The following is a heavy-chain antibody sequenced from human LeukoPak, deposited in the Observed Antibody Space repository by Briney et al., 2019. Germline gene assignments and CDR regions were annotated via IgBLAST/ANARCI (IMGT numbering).Heavy chain of an antibody. CDR2: INHSGST. CDR3: ARGQYSLRGYRSSWHEG. V-gene: IGHV4-34*01. D-gene: IGHD6-13*01. J-gene: IGHJ4*02. CDR1: GGSFSGYY. Sequence: PSETLSLTCAVYGGSFSGYYWSWIRQPPGKGLEWIGEINHSGSTNYNPSLKSRVTISVDTSKNQFSLKLSSVPAADTAVYYCARGQYSLRGYRSSWHEGWGQGTLLTVSS.